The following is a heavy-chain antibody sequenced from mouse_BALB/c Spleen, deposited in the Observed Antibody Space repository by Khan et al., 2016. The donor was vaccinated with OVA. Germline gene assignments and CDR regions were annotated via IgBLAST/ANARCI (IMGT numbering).Heavy chain of an antibody. CDR2: IDYSGST. CDR3: SIIYSENY. CDR1: GYSITSDYA. Sequence: EVQLQESGPGLVRPSQSLSLTCTVTGYSITSDYAWNWIRQFPGNKLEWMGYIDYSGSTSYNQSLKSRISITRDTSKNQFFLQLNSVTTEDTATYYCSIIYSENYWGQGTSVTVSS. V-gene: IGHV3-2*02. J-gene: IGHJ4*01. D-gene: IGHD1-3*01.